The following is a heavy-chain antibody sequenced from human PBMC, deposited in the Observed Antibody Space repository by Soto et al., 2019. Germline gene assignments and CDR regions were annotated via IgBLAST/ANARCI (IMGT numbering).Heavy chain of an antibody. V-gene: IGHV3-9*01. J-gene: IGHJ4*02. CDR2: ISWNSGSI. CDR3: AKAVGSGWEDLFDY. D-gene: IGHD6-19*01. Sequence: GGSLRLSCAASGFTFDDYAMHWVRQAPGKGLEWVSGISWNSGSIGYADSVKGRFTISRDNAKNSLYLQMNSLRAEDTALYYCAKAVGSGWEDLFDYWGQGTLVTVSS. CDR1: GFTFDDYA.